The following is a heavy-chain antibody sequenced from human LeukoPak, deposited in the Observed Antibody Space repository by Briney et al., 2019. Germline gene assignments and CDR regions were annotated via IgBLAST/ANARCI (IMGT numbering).Heavy chain of an antibody. J-gene: IGHJ4*02. CDR2: INPNSGGT. D-gene: IGHD3-22*01. CDR1: GYTFTGYY. CDR3: ARDSSPIVVVTYFDY. Sequence: ASVKVSCKASGYTFTGYYMHWVRQAPGQGREWMGWINPNSGGTNYAQKFQGWATMTRDTSISTAYMELSRLRSDDTAVYYCARDSSPIVVVTYFDYWGQGTLVTVSS. V-gene: IGHV1-2*04.